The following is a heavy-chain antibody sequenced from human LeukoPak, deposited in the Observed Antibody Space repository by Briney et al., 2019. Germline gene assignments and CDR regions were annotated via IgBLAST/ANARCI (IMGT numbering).Heavy chain of an antibody. V-gene: IGHV4-59*08. D-gene: IGHD3-10*01. CDR2: IYYSGST. CDR3: ARHSGRLWFGELSPIDY. CDR1: GGSISSYY. Sequence: SSETLSLTCTVSGGSISSYYWSWIRQPPGKVLEWIGYIYYSGSTNYNPSLKSRVTISVDTSKNQFSLKLSSVTAADTAVYYWARHSGRLWFGELSPIDYWGQGTLVTVSS. J-gene: IGHJ4*02.